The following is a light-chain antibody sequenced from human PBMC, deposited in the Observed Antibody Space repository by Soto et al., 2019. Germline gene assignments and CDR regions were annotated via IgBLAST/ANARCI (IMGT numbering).Light chain of an antibody. J-gene: IGLJ3*02. V-gene: IGLV2-8*01. CDR2: EVS. Sequence: QSALTQPPSASGSPGQSVTMSCTGTSSDVGGYNYVSWYQQHPGKAPKVMIYEVSKRPSGVPDRFSGSKSGNTASLTVSGLQAEDEADYYCSSYAGSKSVFGGGTKVTVL. CDR1: SSDVGGYNY. CDR3: SSYAGSKSV.